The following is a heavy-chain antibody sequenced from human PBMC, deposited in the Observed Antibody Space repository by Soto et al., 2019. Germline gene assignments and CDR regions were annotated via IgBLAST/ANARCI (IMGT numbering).Heavy chain of an antibody. D-gene: IGHD6-13*01. CDR2: ISSSSSII. CDR1: RFTFSSYG. CDR3: AREQPRSESSNWYFAC. V-gene: IGHV3-48*01. J-gene: IGHJ4*02. Sequence: EVQLVDSGGGLVHPGGSLRLSCVASRFTFSSYGMNWVRQAPGKGLEWVSYISSSSSIIYYADSVKGRFTISRDNAKNSLYLQMNSLRAEDTAMYYCAREQPRSESSNWYFACWGQGTLVTVSS.